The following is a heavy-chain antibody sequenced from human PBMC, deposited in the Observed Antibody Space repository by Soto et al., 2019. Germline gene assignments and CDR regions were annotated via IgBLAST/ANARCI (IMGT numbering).Heavy chain of an antibody. Sequence: PGGSLRLSCAASGFTFDDYAMHWVRQAPGKGLEWVSGISWNSGNIGYADSVKGRFTISRDNAKNSLYLQMSSLRAEDTALYYCAKDNEDIVLVPAAWGQGTLVT. D-gene: IGHD2-2*01. CDR2: ISWNSGNI. CDR1: GFTFDDYA. CDR3: AKDNEDIVLVPAA. V-gene: IGHV3-9*01. J-gene: IGHJ5*02.